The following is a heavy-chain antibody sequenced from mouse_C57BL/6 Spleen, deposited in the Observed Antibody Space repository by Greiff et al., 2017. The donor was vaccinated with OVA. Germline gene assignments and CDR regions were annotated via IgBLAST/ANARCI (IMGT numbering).Heavy chain of an antibody. CDR1: GYTFTDYY. D-gene: IGHD2-5*01. Sequence: VQLQQSGAELVRPGASVKLSCKASGYTFTDYYINWVKQRPGQGLEWIARIYPGSGNTYYNEKFKGKATLTAKKSSSTAYMQLSSLTSEDSAVYFCARSAYSNPWFAYWGQGTLVTVSA. V-gene: IGHV1-76*01. J-gene: IGHJ3*01. CDR2: IYPGSGNT. CDR3: ARSAYSNPWFAY.